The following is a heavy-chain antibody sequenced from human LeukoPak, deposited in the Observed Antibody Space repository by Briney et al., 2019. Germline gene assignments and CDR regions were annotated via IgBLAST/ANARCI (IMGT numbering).Heavy chain of an antibody. Sequence: GGSLRLSCGASGFTLSSNWMTWVRQASGRGLEWVASINQDGSVKYYVDSVKGRFTISRDNARNSLSLQMNSLVVEDTAVYFCARWGQTSGYYYVDNWGQGTLVTVSS. V-gene: IGHV3-7*01. J-gene: IGHJ4*02. CDR3: ARWGQTSGYYYVDN. CDR1: GFTLSSNW. CDR2: INQDGSVK. D-gene: IGHD5-12*01.